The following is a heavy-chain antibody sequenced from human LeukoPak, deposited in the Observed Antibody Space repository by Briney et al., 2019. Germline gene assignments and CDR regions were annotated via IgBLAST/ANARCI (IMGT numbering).Heavy chain of an antibody. CDR3: TRGYCSGGSCYSDAFDI. J-gene: IGHJ3*02. CDR1: VGSISSYY. D-gene: IGHD2-15*01. V-gene: IGHV4-59*08. Sequence: SETLSLTCTVSVGSISSYYWSWIRQPPGKGLEWIGYIYYSGSTNYNPSLKSRVTISVDTSKNQFSLKLSSVTAADTAVYYCTRGYCSGGSCYSDAFDIWGQGTMVTVSS. CDR2: IYYSGST.